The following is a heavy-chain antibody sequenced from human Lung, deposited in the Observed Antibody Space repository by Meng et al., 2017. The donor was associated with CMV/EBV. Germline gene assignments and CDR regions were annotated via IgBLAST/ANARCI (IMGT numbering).Heavy chain of an antibody. CDR3: ARGTPGRSYSDY. V-gene: IGHV1-18*01. Sequence: VDLGPSGAGVKKRGASVRVSCEAFGYTFAGYGISWLRQAPGQGLEWMGWVVNNVGTYSAQKFQGRVTMTTDTHTSTAFMELRSLRSDDTAVYYCARGTPGRSYSDYWGQGTLVTVSS. D-gene: IGHD3-10*01. J-gene: IGHJ4*02. CDR2: VVNNVGT. CDR1: GYTFAGYG.